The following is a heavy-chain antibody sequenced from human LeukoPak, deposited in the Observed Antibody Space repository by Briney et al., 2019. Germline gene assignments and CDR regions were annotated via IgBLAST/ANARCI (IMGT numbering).Heavy chain of an antibody. CDR2: ISHTGNT. CDR1: GESLSGYF. D-gene: IGHD5-24*01. J-gene: IGHJ4*02. V-gene: IGHV4-34*01. CDR3: ARRRNSGGWLHFPHPFDY. Sequence: PSETLSLTCAVYGESLSGYFWTWIRQPPGKGLEWIGEISHTGNTNYKSSLKSRVTISVDTSKNRFSLTLGSVTAADTAVYYCARRRNSGGWLHFPHPFDYWGQGTLVTVSS.